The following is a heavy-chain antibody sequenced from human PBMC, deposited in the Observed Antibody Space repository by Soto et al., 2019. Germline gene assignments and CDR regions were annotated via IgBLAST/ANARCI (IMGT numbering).Heavy chain of an antibody. V-gene: IGHV3-23*01. CDR3: AKTRTDTAMDGDAFDI. D-gene: IGHD5-18*01. CDR2: ISGSGGST. J-gene: IGHJ3*02. CDR1: GFTFSSYA. Sequence: GGSLRLSCAASGFTFSSYAMSWVRQAPGKGLEWVSAISGSGGSTYYADSVKGRFTISRDNSKNTLYLQMNSLRAEDTAVYYCAKTRTDTAMDGDAFDIWGQGTMVTVSS.